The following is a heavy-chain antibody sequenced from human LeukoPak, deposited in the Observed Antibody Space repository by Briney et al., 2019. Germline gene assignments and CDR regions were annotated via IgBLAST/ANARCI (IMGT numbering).Heavy chain of an antibody. CDR1: GFTFISYG. V-gene: IGHV3-30*02. Sequence: PGGSLRLSCAASGFTFISYGMYWVRQAQGKVLESVGFIRYDGSNKYYADSVKGRFTVSRDNSKITLYLQMKSLRAEGTAVYYCAKGGCYDAQYYYCYLDVWGKGTTVTISS. CDR3: AKGGCYDAQYYYCYLDV. CDR2: IRYDGSNK. J-gene: IGHJ6*03. D-gene: IGHD5-12*01.